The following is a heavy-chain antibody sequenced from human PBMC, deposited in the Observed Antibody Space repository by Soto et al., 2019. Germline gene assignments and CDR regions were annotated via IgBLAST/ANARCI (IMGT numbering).Heavy chain of an antibody. J-gene: IGHJ4*02. CDR1: GYIFSKYW. CDR2: IYPGDSDT. CDR3: VGYSSASGRNFDY. D-gene: IGHD6-6*01. Sequence: GESLKISCKSSGYIFSKYWIGWVRQMPGKGLEWMGIIYPGDSDTRYSPSFQGQVTISADKSITTAYLQWRSLKASDTAIYYCVGYSSASGRNFDYWGQGTLVTVSS. V-gene: IGHV5-51*01.